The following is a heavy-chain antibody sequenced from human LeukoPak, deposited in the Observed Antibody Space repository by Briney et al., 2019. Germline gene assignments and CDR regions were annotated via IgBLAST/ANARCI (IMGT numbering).Heavy chain of an antibody. D-gene: IGHD3-22*01. J-gene: IGHJ4*02. CDR1: GGSISSSSYY. V-gene: IGHV4-39*07. Sequence: PSETLSLTCTVSGGSISSSSYYWGWIRQPPGKGLEWIGSIYYSGSTYYNPSLKSRVTISVDTSKNQFSLSLNSVTAADTAVYYCARDAYYYDSSGYYILDSWGQGTLVTVSS. CDR3: ARDAYYYDSSGYYILDS. CDR2: IYYSGST.